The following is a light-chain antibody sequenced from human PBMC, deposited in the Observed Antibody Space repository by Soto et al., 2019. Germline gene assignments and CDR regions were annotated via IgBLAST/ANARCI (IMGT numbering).Light chain of an antibody. J-gene: IGKJ1*01. CDR2: GAS. V-gene: IGKV3-20*01. Sequence: EIVMTQSPATLSVSPGERATLSCKASQSVSSTYLAWFQQKPGQPPTLLIYGASSRATGIPDRFSGSGSGTDFSLTISRLEPEDFAVYYCQQHGSSPWTFGQGTKVDIK. CDR1: QSVSSTY. CDR3: QQHGSSPWT.